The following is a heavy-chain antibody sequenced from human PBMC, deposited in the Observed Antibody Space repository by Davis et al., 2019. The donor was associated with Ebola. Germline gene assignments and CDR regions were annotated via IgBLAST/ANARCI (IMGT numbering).Heavy chain of an antibody. Sequence: ASVKVSCKASGYTFTNYDVNWVRQATGQGLEWMGWINPKSGNTGYAQKLQGRVTMTTDTSTSTAYMELRSLRSDDTAVYYCARDRSSSYYYYGMDVWGQGTTVTVSS. CDR1: GYTFTNYD. J-gene: IGHJ6*02. CDR2: INPKSGNT. V-gene: IGHV1-8*02. D-gene: IGHD6-13*01. CDR3: ARDRSSSYYYYGMDV.